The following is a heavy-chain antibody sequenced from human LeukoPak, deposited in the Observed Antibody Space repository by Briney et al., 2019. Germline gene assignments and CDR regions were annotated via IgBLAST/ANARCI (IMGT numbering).Heavy chain of an antibody. V-gene: IGHV1-2*02. D-gene: IGHD3-10*01. J-gene: IGHJ2*01. CDR3: ARGVYYGSGSYSWYFDL. CDR1: GYTFTGFY. Sequence: GASVKVSCKASGYTFTGFYMHWVRQAPGQGLEWMAWINPNSGDTKYAQKFQGRVTMTRDTSLRTVYMDLSRLTSGDTAVYYCARGVYYGSGSYSWYFDLWGRGTLVTVSS. CDR2: INPNSGDT.